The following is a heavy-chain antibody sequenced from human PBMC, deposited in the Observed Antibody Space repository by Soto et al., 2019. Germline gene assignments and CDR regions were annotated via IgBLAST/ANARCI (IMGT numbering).Heavy chain of an antibody. CDR2: IKSKTDGGTT. D-gene: IGHD3-16*02. CDR3: TTVTRLITFGGVIVPPDYYYYYMDV. J-gene: IGHJ6*03. CDR1: GFTFSNAW. Sequence: GGSLRLSCAASGFTFSNAWMSWVRQAPGKGLEWVGRIKSKTDGGTTDYAAPVKSRFTISRNNSKNTLYLQMNSLKTEDTAVYYCTTVTRLITFGGVIVPPDYYYYYMDVWGKGTTVTVSS. V-gene: IGHV3-15*01.